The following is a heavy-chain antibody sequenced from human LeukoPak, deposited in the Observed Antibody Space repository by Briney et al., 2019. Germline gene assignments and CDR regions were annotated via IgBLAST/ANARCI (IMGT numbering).Heavy chain of an antibody. J-gene: IGHJ3*02. V-gene: IGHV3-7*05. Sequence: PGGSLRLSCAASGXTFSNYWMNWVRQAPGKGLEWVAKIKEDRSEKYYVDSVKGRFTVSRDDARNSLYLQMNSLRAEDTAVYYCARFRDAFDIWGQGTMVTVSS. CDR1: GXTFSNYW. CDR2: IKEDRSEK. CDR3: ARFRDAFDI.